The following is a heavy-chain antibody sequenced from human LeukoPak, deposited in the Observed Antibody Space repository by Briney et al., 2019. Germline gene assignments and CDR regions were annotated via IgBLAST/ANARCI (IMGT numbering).Heavy chain of an antibody. J-gene: IGHJ4*02. CDR1: GFSFSDHS. CDR2: ISYDGSDK. CDR3: ARGYSSGLHFDY. D-gene: IGHD6-19*01. Sequence: PGGSLRLSCAASGFSFSDHSMHWVRQAPGKGLEWVTVISYDGSDKFYTDSVKGRFLISRDNSKNTLYLQMNSLRAEDTAVYYCARGYSSGLHFDYWGQGTLVTVSS. V-gene: IGHV3-30*04.